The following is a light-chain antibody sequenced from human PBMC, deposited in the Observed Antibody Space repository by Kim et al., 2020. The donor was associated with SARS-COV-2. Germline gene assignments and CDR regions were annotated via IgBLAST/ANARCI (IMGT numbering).Light chain of an antibody. CDR3: QVWDSSSDHPYV. V-gene: IGLV3-21*04. CDR1: NIGSKS. CDR2: YDS. Sequence: SYELTQPPSVSVAPGETARITCGGNNIGSKSVHWYQQKPGQAPVLVIYYDSDRPSGIPERFSGSNSGNTATLTISRVEAGDEADYYCQVWDSSSDHPYVF. J-gene: IGLJ1*01.